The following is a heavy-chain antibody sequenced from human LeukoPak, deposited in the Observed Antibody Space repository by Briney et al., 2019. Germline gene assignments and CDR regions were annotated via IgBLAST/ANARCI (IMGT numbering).Heavy chain of an antibody. Sequence: PGGSLRLSSAASGFTFSSYAMHWVRQAPGKGLEWVAVISYDGSNKYYADSVKGRFTISRDNSKNTLYLQMNSLRAEDTAVYYCARDPPPYSSGWYSGWFDPWGQGTLVTVSS. CDR2: ISYDGSNK. V-gene: IGHV3-30-3*01. J-gene: IGHJ5*02. CDR3: ARDPPPYSSGWYSGWFDP. D-gene: IGHD6-19*01. CDR1: GFTFSSYA.